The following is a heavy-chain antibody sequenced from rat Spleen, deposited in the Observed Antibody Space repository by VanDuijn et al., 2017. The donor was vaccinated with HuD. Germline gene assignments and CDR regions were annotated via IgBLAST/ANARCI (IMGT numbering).Heavy chain of an antibody. CDR2: IYYDSSKM. CDR3: ATCGSSYGHFDY. Sequence: EVQLVESGGGLVQPGRSMRLSCAASGFTFSNYGMHWIRQAPKKGLEWIAMIYYDSSKMYYADTVKGRFTISRDNSKNTLYLEMNSLRSEDTAMYYCATCGSSYGHFDYWGQGVMVTVSS. J-gene: IGHJ2*01. V-gene: IGHV5-54*01. CDR1: GFTFSNYG. D-gene: IGHD1-2*01.